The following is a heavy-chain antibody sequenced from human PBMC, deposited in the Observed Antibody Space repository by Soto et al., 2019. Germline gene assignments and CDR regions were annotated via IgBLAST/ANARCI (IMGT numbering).Heavy chain of an antibody. V-gene: IGHV3-48*02. J-gene: IGHJ4*02. D-gene: IGHD6-13*01. CDR3: ARGSSDWSYYFDF. CDR2: ITSSGTTV. Sequence: EVHLVESGGGLVQPGGSLRLSCAASGFTFSSYSLNWVRQAPGKGLEWVAYITSSGTTVYYADSVRGRFTISRDNAKNSLYLQMNSLRDADTAVYYCARGSSDWSYYFDFLGQGSLVTVSS. CDR1: GFTFSSYS.